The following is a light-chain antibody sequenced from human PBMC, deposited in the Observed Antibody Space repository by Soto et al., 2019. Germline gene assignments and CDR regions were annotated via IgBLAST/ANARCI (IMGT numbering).Light chain of an antibody. V-gene: IGKV3-20*01. CDR2: GAS. CDR1: QSVSSTY. Sequence: EIVLTQSPGTLSLSPGERATLSCRASQSVSSTYLAWYQQKPGQAPRLLIYGASSRATGIPDRFSGSGSGTDFTLIISRLEPEDFAVYYCQQYGSSPRTFGQGTRVELK. J-gene: IGKJ1*01. CDR3: QQYGSSPRT.